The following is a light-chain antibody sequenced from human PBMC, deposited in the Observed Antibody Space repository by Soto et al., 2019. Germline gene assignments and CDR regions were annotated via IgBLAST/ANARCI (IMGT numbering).Light chain of an antibody. CDR3: QQYNNWPFT. V-gene: IGKV3-15*01. CDR2: GSS. CDR1: QSISSN. J-gene: IGKJ3*01. Sequence: EIVMTQSPATLSVSPGERATLSCRASQSISSNLAWYQQKPGQAPRLLIYGSSTRATGIPATFSGSASGTEFTLTISSQQSEDFAVYYCQQYNNWPFTFGPGTKVDIK.